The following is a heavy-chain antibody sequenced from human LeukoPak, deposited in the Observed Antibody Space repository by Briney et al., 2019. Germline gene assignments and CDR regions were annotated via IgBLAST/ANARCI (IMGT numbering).Heavy chain of an antibody. CDR2: INHSGST. CDR3: ARHLLRYFDWLFNFDY. D-gene: IGHD3-9*01. J-gene: IGHJ4*02. CDR1: GGSFSGYY. V-gene: IGHV4-34*01. Sequence: SETLSLTCAVYGGSFSGYYWSWIRQPPGKGLEWIGEINHSGSTNYNPSLKSRVTISVDTSKNQFSLKLSSVTAADTAVYYCARHLLRYFDWLFNFDYWGQGTLVTVSS.